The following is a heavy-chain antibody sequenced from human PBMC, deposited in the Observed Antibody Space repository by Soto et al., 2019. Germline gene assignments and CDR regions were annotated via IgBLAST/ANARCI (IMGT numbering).Heavy chain of an antibody. V-gene: IGHV5-51*01. CDR2: IYPGDSDT. D-gene: IGHD3-3*01. CDR1: GYSFTSYW. CDR3: ARYDFWSGYSDYYYYYGLDV. Sequence: GESLKISCKGSGYSFTSYWIGWVRQMPGKGLEWMGIIYPGDSDTRYSPSFQGQVTISADKSISTAYLQWSSLKGSDTAMYYFARYDFWSGYSDYYYYYGLDVWGQGTTVTVSS. J-gene: IGHJ6*02.